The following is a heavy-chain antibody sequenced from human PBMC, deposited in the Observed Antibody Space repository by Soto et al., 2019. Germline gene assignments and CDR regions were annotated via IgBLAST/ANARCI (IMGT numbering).Heavy chain of an antibody. CDR1: GFTFSSYG. Sequence: GGSLRLSCAASGFTFSSYGMHWVRQAPGKGLEWVAVIWYDGSNKYYADSVKGRFTISRDNSKNTLYLQMNSLRAEDTAVYYWAREFYYDILTGYSSPHYYGMDVWGQGTTVTVSS. J-gene: IGHJ6*02. CDR2: IWYDGSNK. V-gene: IGHV3-33*01. CDR3: AREFYYDILTGYSSPHYYGMDV. D-gene: IGHD3-9*01.